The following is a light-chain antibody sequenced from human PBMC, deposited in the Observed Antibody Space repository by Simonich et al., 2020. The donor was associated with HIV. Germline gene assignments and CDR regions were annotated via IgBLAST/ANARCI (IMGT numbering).Light chain of an antibody. CDR2: DGS. CDR1: SSDVGGYNY. V-gene: IGLV2-11*01. Sequence: QSALTQPRAVSGSPGQSVTISCTGTSSDVGGYNYFSWYQQHPGKAPKLMIYDGSKQPSGCPDRCSGSKSGNTASLTISGLQAEDEADYYCCSYAGSYTFWVFGGGTKLTVL. J-gene: IGLJ3*02. CDR3: CSYAGSYTFWV.